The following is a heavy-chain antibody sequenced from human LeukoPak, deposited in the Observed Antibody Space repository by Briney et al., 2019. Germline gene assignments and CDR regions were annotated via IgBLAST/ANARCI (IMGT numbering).Heavy chain of an antibody. D-gene: IGHD3-22*01. CDR1: GFTFDDYA. Sequence: PGGSLRLSCAASGFTFDDYAMHWVRQAPGKGLEWVSLISGDGGRTYYTDSVKGRSTIARDNTQNSLYLQMNSLRTEDTAVYYCAKGSSGYKFDYWGQGTLVTVSS. CDR2: ISGDGGRT. CDR3: AKGSSGYKFDY. V-gene: IGHV3-43*02. J-gene: IGHJ4*02.